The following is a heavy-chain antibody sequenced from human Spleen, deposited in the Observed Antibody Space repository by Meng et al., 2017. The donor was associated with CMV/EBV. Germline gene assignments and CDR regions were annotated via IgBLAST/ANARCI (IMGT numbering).Heavy chain of an antibody. CDR1: GFTFSYYE. J-gene: IGHJ3*02. CDR3: GRALGGGRAFDI. V-gene: IGHV3-48*03. Sequence: GESLKISCAASGFTFSYYEMNWVRQAPGKGLEWVSYISSSGNNIYYADSVKGRFTISRDNAKKSLYLQMNSLRAEDTAVYYCGRALGGGRAFDIWGQGTMVTVSS. CDR2: ISSSGNNI. D-gene: IGHD3-3*01.